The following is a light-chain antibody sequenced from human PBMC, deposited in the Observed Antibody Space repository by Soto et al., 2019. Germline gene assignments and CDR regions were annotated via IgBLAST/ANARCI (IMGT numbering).Light chain of an antibody. CDR1: QGIGTW. J-gene: IGKJ5*01. CDR3: QHSTSFPTT. CDR2: AAS. Sequence: DIQMTQAPSSVFASVGDRVTIICRASQGIGTWLAWYQQKPGKAPSLLIYAASTLHSGVPSRFTGRGSGTDLPLTISSLQPEDSATYYCQHSTSFPTTFGQGTRLEIK. V-gene: IGKV1D-12*01.